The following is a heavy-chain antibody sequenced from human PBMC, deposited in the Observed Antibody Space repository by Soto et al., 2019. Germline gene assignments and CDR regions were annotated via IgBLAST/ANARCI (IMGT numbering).Heavy chain of an antibody. Sequence: PGGSLRLSCAASGFTFSSHAMSWVRQAPGKGLEWVSAISGSGGSTYYADSVKCRFTISRDNSKNTLYLQMNRLRAEDTAVYYCAKGTITMVRGVIIRGEYYYYGMDVWGQGTTVTVSS. J-gene: IGHJ6*02. V-gene: IGHV3-23*01. CDR3: AKGTITMVRGVIIRGEYYYYGMDV. CDR1: GFTFSSHA. D-gene: IGHD3-10*01. CDR2: ISGSGGST.